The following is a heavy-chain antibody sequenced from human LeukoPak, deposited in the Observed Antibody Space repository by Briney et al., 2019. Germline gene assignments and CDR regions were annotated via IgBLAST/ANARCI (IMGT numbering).Heavy chain of an antibody. CDR3: ARVDGGYVDWFDP. Sequence: EASVKVSCKASGYTFTGYYMHWVRQAPGQGLEWMGWINPNSGGTNYAQKFQGRVTMTRDTSISTAYMELSRLRSDDTAVYYCARVDGGYVDWFDPWGQGTLVTVSS. CDR2: INPNSGGT. D-gene: IGHD5-12*01. CDR1: GYTFTGYY. V-gene: IGHV1-2*02. J-gene: IGHJ5*02.